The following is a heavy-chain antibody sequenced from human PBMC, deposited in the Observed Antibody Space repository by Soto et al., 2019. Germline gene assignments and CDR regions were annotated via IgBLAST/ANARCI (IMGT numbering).Heavy chain of an antibody. D-gene: IGHD4-17*01. J-gene: IGHJ5*02. CDR1: GGSFSGYY. CDR3: ARALMTTVTSNWFDP. Sequence: SETLSLTCAVYGGSFSGYYWSWIRQPPGKGLEWIGEINHSGSTNYNPSLKSRVTISVDTSKNQFSLKLSSVTAADTAVYYCARALMTTVTSNWFDPWGQGTLVTVSS. V-gene: IGHV4-34*01. CDR2: INHSGST.